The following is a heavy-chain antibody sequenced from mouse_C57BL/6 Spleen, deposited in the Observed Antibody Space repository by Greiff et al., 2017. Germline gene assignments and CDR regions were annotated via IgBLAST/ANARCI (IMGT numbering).Heavy chain of an antibody. Sequence: QVQLQQPGAELVKPGASVKLSCKASGYTFTSYWMNWVKQRPGKGLEWIGMIHPNSGSTNYNEKCKSKAPLSVDKSSTTSYMQLSSLTSEDSAVYSCAREGYDPSWFAYWGPGTLVTVSA. CDR2: IHPNSGST. CDR3: AREGYDPSWFAY. V-gene: IGHV1-64*01. J-gene: IGHJ3*01. CDR1: GYTFTSYW. D-gene: IGHD2-10*02.